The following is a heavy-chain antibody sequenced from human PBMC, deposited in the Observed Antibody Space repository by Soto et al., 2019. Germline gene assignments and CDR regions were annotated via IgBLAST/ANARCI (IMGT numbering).Heavy chain of an antibody. Sequence: SETLSLTCAVSSGSISSSNWWSWVRQPPGKGLEWIGEIYHSGSTNYNPSLKSRVTISVDKSKNQFSLKLSSVTAADTAVYYCARTSIAAPSAFDYWGQGTLVTVSS. CDR1: SGSISSSNW. D-gene: IGHD6-6*01. CDR3: ARTSIAAPSAFDY. J-gene: IGHJ4*02. CDR2: IYHSGST. V-gene: IGHV4-4*02.